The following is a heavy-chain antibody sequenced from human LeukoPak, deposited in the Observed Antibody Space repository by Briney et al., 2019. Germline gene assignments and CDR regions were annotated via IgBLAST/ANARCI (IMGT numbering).Heavy chain of an antibody. CDR3: ARTQCISTRCSHYFDY. CDR2: IKYDGREK. CDR1: GFTFGSYW. V-gene: IGHV3-7*05. Sequence: GGSLRLSCAASGFTFGSYWMGWVRQAPGKGLEWVANIKYDGREKIYADSVKGRLTISRDNSKNSVYLEVNSLRAEDTAVYYCARTQCISTRCSHYFDYWGQGTLVAVSA. J-gene: IGHJ4*02. D-gene: IGHD2-2*01.